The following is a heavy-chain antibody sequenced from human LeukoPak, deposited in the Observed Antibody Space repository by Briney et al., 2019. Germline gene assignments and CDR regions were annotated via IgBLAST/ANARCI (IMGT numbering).Heavy chain of an antibody. CDR1: GFTFSSYE. V-gene: IGHV3-23*01. Sequence: GGSLRLSCAASGFTFSSYEMNWVRQAPGKGLEWVSTISGSDSSTHYADSVKGRFVLSRDNSKNTLYLQMNSLRAEDTAVYYCATHSGGYWGQGTLVTVSS. CDR3: ATHSGGY. J-gene: IGHJ4*02. CDR2: ISGSDSST. D-gene: IGHD3-16*01.